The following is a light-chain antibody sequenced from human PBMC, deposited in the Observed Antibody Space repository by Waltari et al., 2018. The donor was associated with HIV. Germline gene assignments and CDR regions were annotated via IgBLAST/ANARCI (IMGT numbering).Light chain of an antibody. Sequence: QSALTQPASVSGSPGQSITISCTASSSDMSTYNRVSWYQQFPGKAPKLIISEVGNRPSGVSNRFSGPKSGNTASLTISGLQAEDEADYYCISYTTTNYYVFGPGTWVTVL. J-gene: IGLJ1*01. CDR1: SSDMSTYNR. CDR3: ISYTTTNYYV. CDR2: EVG. V-gene: IGLV2-14*01.